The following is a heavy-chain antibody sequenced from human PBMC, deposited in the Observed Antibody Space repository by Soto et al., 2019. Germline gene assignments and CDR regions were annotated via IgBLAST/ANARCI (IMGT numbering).Heavy chain of an antibody. D-gene: IGHD2-2*01. CDR1: GFTFSSYW. CDR2: IKQDGSEK. CDR3: ARCKPVPYCSSTSCTYYYYYYYMDV. J-gene: IGHJ6*03. Sequence: PGGSLRLSCAASGFTFSSYWMSWVRQAPGKGLEWVANIKQDGSEKYYVDSVKGRFTISRDNAKNSLYLQMNSLRAEDTAVYYCARCKPVPYCSSTSCTYYYYYYYMDVWGKGTTVTVSS. V-gene: IGHV3-7*01.